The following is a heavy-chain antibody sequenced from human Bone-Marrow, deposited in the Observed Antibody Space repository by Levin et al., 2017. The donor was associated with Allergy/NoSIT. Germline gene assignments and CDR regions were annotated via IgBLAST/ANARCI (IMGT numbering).Heavy chain of an antibody. D-gene: IGHD5-12*01. CDR1: GYTFTSFD. CDR3: ARGELGSGYLFDY. V-gene: IGHV1-8*01. CDR2: MYPNSDNA. Sequence: ASVKVSCKTSGYTFTSFDINWVRQATGQGLEWMGWMYPNSDNAGYAQKFQGRVTMTRNTSISTAYMALSSLSSEDTAIYYCARGELGSGYLFDYWGQGPLVTVSS. J-gene: IGHJ4*02.